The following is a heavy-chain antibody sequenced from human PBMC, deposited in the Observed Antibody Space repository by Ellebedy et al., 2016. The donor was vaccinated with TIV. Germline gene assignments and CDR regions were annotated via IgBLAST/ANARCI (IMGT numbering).Heavy chain of an antibody. CDR1: GGSINRFY. V-gene: IGHV4-59*01. J-gene: IGHJ4*02. Sequence: MPSETLSLTCTVSGGSINRFYWSWIRQPPGKGLEWIGYNSYSGIANYNPSLKGRATISVDTSENQFSLKLSSVTAADTALYFCARGIYTSGWYDYWGQGSLVTVSS. CDR3: ARGIYTSGWYDY. D-gene: IGHD6-19*01. CDR2: NSYSGIA.